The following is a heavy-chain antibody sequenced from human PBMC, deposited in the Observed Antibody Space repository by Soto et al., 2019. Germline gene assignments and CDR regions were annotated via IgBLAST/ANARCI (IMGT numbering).Heavy chain of an antibody. CDR3: AHIDPEIVTVGGHGGFDY. D-gene: IGHD5-12*01. CDR2: IYWDDDK. Sequence: SGPTLVNPTQTLTLTCSFSGFSLTTKGVSVGWIRQSPGKALEWLALIYWDDDKRYSPSLKNRLTITKDTSKNQVVLTMTNVGPVDTATYFCAHIDPEIVTVGGHGGFDYWGQGTLVTVSS. V-gene: IGHV2-5*02. J-gene: IGHJ4*02. CDR1: GFSLTTKGVS.